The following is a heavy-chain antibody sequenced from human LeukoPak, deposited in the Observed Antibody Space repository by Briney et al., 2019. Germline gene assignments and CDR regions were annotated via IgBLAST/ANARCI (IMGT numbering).Heavy chain of an antibody. J-gene: IGHJ4*02. Sequence: PGGSLRLSCAASGFTLSDHYMDWVRQAPGKGREWVGRTRNKANGYTTDYAASVKGRFTISRDDSKNSLYLQMNSLKTEDTAVYFCARDTYASFDYWGQGTLVTVSS. CDR2: TRNKANGYTT. D-gene: IGHD2-2*01. CDR1: GFTLSDHY. CDR3: ARDTYASFDY. V-gene: IGHV3-72*01.